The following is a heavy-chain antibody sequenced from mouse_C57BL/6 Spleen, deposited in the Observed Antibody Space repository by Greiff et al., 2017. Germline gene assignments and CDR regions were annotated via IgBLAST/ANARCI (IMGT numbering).Heavy chain of an antibody. CDR2: IRSKSNNYAT. V-gene: IGHV10-1*01. CDR3: VRQGLGPFAY. Sequence: EVQLVESGGGLVQPKGSLKLSCAASGFSFNTYAMNWVRQAPGKGLEWVARIRSKSNNYATYYADSVKDRFTISRDDSESMLYLQMNNLKTEDTAMYYCVRQGLGPFAYWGQGTLVTVSA. CDR1: GFSFNTYA. D-gene: IGHD4-1*01. J-gene: IGHJ3*01.